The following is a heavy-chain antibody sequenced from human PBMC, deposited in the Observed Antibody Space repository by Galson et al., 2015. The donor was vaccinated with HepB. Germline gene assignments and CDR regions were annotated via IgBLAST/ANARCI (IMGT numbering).Heavy chain of an antibody. J-gene: IGHJ6*03. V-gene: IGHV3-30*18. Sequence: SLRLSCAASGFTFSSYGMHWVRQAPGKGLEWVAVISYDGSNKYYADSVKGRFTISRDNPKNTLYLQMNSLRAEDTAVYYCAKGYNDFWSGYYGMDVWGKGTTVTVSS. D-gene: IGHD3-3*01. CDR3: AKGYNDFWSGYYGMDV. CDR2: ISYDGSNK. CDR1: GFTFSSYG.